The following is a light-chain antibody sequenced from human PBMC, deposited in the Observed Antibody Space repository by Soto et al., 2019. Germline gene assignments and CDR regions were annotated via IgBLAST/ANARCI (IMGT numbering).Light chain of an antibody. CDR2: GVS. CDR3: QHYGGSAQYT. CDR1: QSVGDPY. J-gene: IGKJ2*01. Sequence: EIVLTQSPGTLSLSPGERATLSCRASQSVGDPYLAWYQQKPGQAPRLLIYGVSRRDTGIPDRFSGSGSGTDFTLTISRLEPEDFAVYHCQHYGGSAQYTFGQGTKLEIK. V-gene: IGKV3-20*01.